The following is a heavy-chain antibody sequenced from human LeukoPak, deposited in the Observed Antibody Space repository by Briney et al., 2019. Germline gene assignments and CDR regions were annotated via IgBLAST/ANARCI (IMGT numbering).Heavy chain of an antibody. D-gene: IGHD6-19*01. CDR1: GYTFTGYY. CDR2: ISPDTGDT. J-gene: IGHJ6*02. V-gene: IGHV1-2*06. CDR3: ARGLGSSGWHYYYGMDV. Sequence: ASVKVSCAASGYTFTGYYIHWVRQAPGQGLEWMGRISPDTGDTNYAQKFQGRVTMTRDTSISTAYMELSRLRSDDTAVYHCARGLGSSGWHYYYGMDVWGQGTTVTVSS.